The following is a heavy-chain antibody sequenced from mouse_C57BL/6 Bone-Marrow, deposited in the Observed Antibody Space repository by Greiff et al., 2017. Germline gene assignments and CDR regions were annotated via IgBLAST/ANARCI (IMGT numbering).Heavy chain of an antibody. Sequence: EVNVVESGGGLVKPGGSLKLSCAASGFTFSSYTMSWVRQTPEKRLEWVATISGGGGNTYYPDSVKGRFTISRDNAKNTLYLQMSSLRSEDTALYYCARQPSYYVMDYWGQGTSVTGSS. CDR2: ISGGGGNT. V-gene: IGHV5-9*01. CDR3: ARQPSYYVMDY. CDR1: GFTFSSYT. J-gene: IGHJ4*01.